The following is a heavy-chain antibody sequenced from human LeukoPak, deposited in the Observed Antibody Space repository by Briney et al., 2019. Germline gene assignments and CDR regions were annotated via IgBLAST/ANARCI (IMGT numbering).Heavy chain of an antibody. Sequence: SETLSLTCTVSGGSVSSGSYYWSWIRQPPGKGLEWIGYIYYSGSTKYNPSLKSRVTIAVDTSKNQFSLKLSSVTAADTAVYYCARDHLWFGASQGHYGMDVWGKGTTVTVSS. V-gene: IGHV4-61*01. CDR1: GGSVSSGSYY. J-gene: IGHJ6*04. CDR2: IYYSGST. D-gene: IGHD3-10*01. CDR3: ARDHLWFGASQGHYGMDV.